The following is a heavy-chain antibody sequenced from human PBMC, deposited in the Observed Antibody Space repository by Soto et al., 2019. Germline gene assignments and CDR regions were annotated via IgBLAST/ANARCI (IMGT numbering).Heavy chain of an antibody. D-gene: IGHD2-2*01. CDR1: GFTFSSYA. CDR2: ISGSGGST. J-gene: IGHJ4*02. V-gene: IGHV3-23*01. CDR3: GNARIGPLSSYFDY. Sequence: EVQLLESGGGLVQPGGSLRLSCAASGFTFSSYAMSWVRQAPGKGLEWVSAISGSGGSTYYADSVKGRFTISRDNSKNPLYLQMNSLRAEDTAVYYCGNARIGPLSSYFDYWGQGTLVTVSS.